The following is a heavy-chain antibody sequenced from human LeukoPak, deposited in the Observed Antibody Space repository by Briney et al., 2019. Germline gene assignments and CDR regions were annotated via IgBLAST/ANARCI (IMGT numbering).Heavy chain of an antibody. V-gene: IGHV3-30*02. CDR2: IRHDGSNK. CDR1: GFTFSNYG. CDR3: VRGSLASGVVVYYYYYLDV. Sequence: GGSLRLSCAASGFTFSNYGMHWVRQAPGKGLEWVAFIRHDGSNKYYADSVKGRFTTSRDNAKNSVYLQMNSLRAEDTAVYYCVRGSLASGVVVYYYYYLDVWGKGTTVTVSS. D-gene: IGHD3-3*01. J-gene: IGHJ6*03.